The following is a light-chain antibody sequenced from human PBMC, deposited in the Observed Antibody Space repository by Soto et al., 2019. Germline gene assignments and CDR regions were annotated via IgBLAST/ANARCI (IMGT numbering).Light chain of an antibody. CDR2: DAS. CDR1: QSVDND. V-gene: IGKV3D-15*01. J-gene: IGKJ4*01. CDR3: QQYNNWPLT. Sequence: EIVMTQSPATLSVSPGDRATLSCRASQSVDNDLAWYQQKPGQPPRLLIYDASTRATGIPARFIGSQSGTEFNLTISSLLSEDFAVYSCQQYNNWPLTFCGGTKVEIK.